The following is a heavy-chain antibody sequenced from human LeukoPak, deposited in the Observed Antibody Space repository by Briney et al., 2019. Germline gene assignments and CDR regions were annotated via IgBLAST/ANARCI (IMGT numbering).Heavy chain of an antibody. J-gene: IGHJ5*02. CDR1: GFTFTTYW. CDR2: IKPDGSEE. Sequence: GGSLRLSCAASGFTFTTYWMSWVRQAPGKGLEWVANIKPDGSEEYYVDSVKGRFSISRDNAQNSLYLQMNSLRAEDTAVYYCARVGDRSGYYYWFDPWGQGTLVTVPS. V-gene: IGHV3-7*02. CDR3: ARVGDRSGYYYWFDP. D-gene: IGHD3-22*01.